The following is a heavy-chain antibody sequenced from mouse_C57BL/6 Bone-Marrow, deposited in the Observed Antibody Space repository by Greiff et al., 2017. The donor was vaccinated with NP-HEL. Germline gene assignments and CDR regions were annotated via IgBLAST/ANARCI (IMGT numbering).Heavy chain of an antibody. V-gene: IGHV14-3*01. CDR3: ARGTTVVGDAMDY. Sequence: VQLKESVAELVRPGASVKLSCTASGFNIKNTYMHWVKQRPEQGLEWIGRIDPANGNTKYAPKFQGKATITADTSSNTAYLQLSSLTSEDTAIYYGARGTTVVGDAMDYWGQGTSVTVSS. CDR1: GFNIKNTY. D-gene: IGHD1-1*01. J-gene: IGHJ4*01. CDR2: IDPANGNT.